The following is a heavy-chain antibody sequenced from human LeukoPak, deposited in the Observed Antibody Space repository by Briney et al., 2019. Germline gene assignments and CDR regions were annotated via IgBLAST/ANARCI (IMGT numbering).Heavy chain of an antibody. CDR2: IYHTGST. D-gene: IGHD3-10*02. J-gene: IGHJ4*02. V-gene: IGHV4-38-2*02. CDR3: ARGYYGRGDY. Sequence: SETLSLTCTVSGYSFSSGYDWGWIRQPPGKGLEWIGSIYHTGSTYYSPSLKSRVSISVDTSKNQFSLKLSSVTASDTAVYYCARGYYGRGDYWGQGTLVTVSS. CDR1: GYSFSSGYD.